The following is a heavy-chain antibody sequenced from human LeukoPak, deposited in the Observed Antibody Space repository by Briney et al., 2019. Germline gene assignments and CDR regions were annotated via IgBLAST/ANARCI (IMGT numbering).Heavy chain of an antibody. Sequence: GGSLRLSCAASGFTFSNYGMHWVRQAPGKGLEWVAFVRSDGGIKYYADSVKGRFTISRDNSKNTLHLQMNSLRAEDTAVYHCAKDLPAAYFDYWGQGTLVSVSS. J-gene: IGHJ4*02. CDR2: VRSDGGIK. CDR3: AKDLPAAYFDY. CDR1: GFTFSNYG. V-gene: IGHV3-30*02. D-gene: IGHD2-2*01.